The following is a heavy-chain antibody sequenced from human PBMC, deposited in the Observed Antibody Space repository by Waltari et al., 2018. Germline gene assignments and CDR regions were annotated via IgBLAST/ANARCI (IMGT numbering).Heavy chain of an antibody. J-gene: IGHJ6*03. V-gene: IGHV1-18*01. Sequence: QVQLVQSGAEVKKPGASVKVSCKASGYTFTSYGISWVRQAPGQGLEWMGWISAYNGNTNYAQKLQGRVTMTTDTSTSTAYMELRSLRSDDTAVYYCARTLPYYYDSSPYYMDVWGKGTTVTISS. D-gene: IGHD3-22*01. CDR3: ARTLPYYYDSSPYYMDV. CDR2: ISAYNGNT. CDR1: GYTFTSYG.